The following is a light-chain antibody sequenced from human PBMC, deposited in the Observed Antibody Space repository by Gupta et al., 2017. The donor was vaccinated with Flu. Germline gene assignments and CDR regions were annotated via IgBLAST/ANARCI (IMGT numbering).Light chain of an antibody. V-gene: IGKV1-8*01. J-gene: IGKJ1*01. CDR3: QQDDSYPPWT. CDR2: AAS. CDR1: QGIRSY. Sequence: SSLYASTGDRVTIACRASQGIRSYLAWYKQKPGKAPKLLIYAASTWQRGVTSRFSDSEYGKDFTLTISCRQSENFATYYCQQDDSYPPWTFGQGTKVEIK.